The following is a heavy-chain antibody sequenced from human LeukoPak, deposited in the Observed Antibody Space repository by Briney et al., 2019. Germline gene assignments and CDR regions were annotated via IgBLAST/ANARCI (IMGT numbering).Heavy chain of an antibody. V-gene: IGHV4-59*01. Sequence: SETLSLTCTVSGGSISSYYWSWIRQPPGKGLEWIGYIYYSGSTNYNPSLKSRVTISVDTSKNLFSLKLSSVTAADTAVYYCARGAGYSSSWNYYGMDVWGQGTTVTVSS. J-gene: IGHJ6*02. CDR2: IYYSGST. CDR3: ARGAGYSSSWNYYGMDV. D-gene: IGHD6-13*01. CDR1: GGSISSYY.